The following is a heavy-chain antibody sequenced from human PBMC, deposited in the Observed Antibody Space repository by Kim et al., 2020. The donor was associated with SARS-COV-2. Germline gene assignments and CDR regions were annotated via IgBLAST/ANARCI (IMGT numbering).Heavy chain of an antibody. J-gene: IGHJ4*02. Sequence: SETLSLTCTVSGGSISSYYWSWIRQPPGKGLEWIGYIYYSGSTNYNPSLKSRVTISVDTSKNQFSLKLSSVTAADTAVYYCARESREYRVDYWGQGTLVTVSS. CDR2: IYYSGST. CDR1: GGSISSYY. D-gene: IGHD3-10*01. V-gene: IGHV4-59*01. CDR3: ARESREYRVDY.